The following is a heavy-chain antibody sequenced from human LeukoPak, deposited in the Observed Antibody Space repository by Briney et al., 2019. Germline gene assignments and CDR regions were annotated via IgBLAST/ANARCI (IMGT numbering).Heavy chain of an antibody. Sequence: SETLSLTCTVSGGSISSYYWSWIRQPAGKGLEWIGRIYTSESPTYNPSLKSRVTMSLDTSKNQFSLKLSSVTAADTAAYYCARSGYYRGDYWGQGTLVTASS. CDR2: IYTSESP. CDR1: GGSISSYY. V-gene: IGHV4-4*07. D-gene: IGHD3-22*01. CDR3: ARSGYYRGDY. J-gene: IGHJ4*02.